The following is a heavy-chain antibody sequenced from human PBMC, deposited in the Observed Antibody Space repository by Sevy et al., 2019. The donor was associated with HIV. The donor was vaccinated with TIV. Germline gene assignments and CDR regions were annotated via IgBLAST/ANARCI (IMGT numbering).Heavy chain of an antibody. CDR2: VSDDGSNN. CDR3: AKDLSHRDRLLLGLDQ. V-gene: IGHV3-30*18. D-gene: IGHD3-9*01. J-gene: IGHJ4*02. CDR1: GFSFSIYG. Sequence: GGYLRLSCAASGFSFSIYGMHCVRQDPGKGLEWVAVVSDDGSNNYYSDSVKGRFTISRDNSKNTLYLQMNSLRPEDTTVYYCAKDLSHRDRLLLGLDQWGQGTLVTVSS.